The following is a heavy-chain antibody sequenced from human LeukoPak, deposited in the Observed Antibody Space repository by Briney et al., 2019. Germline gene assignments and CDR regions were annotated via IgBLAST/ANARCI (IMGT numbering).Heavy chain of an antibody. CDR2: IIPILGIA. CDR3: ARAVTGTNYYYYGMDV. J-gene: IGHJ6*02. Sequence: GASVKVSCKASGGTFSSYAISWVRQAPGQGLEWMGRIIPILGIANYAQKFQGRVTITADKSTSTAYMELSSLRSEDTAVYYCARAVTGTNYYYYGMDVWGQGTTVTVSS. CDR1: GGTFSSYA. D-gene: IGHD1/OR15-1a*01. V-gene: IGHV1-69*04.